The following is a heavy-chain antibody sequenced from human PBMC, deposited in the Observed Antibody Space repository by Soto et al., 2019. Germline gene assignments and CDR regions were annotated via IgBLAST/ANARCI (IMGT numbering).Heavy chain of an antibody. V-gene: IGHV1-18*01. J-gene: IGHJ6*02. CDR3: ARRQSSTSFIAAYYYGMDV. Sequence: VASVKVSCKASGYTSTSYGISWVRQAPGQGLEWMGWISAYYGNTNYAQKLQGRVTMTTDTSTSTAYMELRSLRSDDTAVYYCARRQSSTSFIAAYYYGMDVWGQGTTVTVSS. CDR1: GYTSTSYG. D-gene: IGHD2-2*01. CDR2: ISAYYGNT.